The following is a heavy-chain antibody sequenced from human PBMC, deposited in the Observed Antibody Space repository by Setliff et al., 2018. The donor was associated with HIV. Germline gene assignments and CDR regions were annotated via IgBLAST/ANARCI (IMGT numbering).Heavy chain of an antibody. D-gene: IGHD2-2*02. V-gene: IGHV3-30*09. CDR1: GFTFSSHA. J-gene: IGHJ5*02. Sequence: PGGSLRLSCAASGFTFSSHAMHWVRQAPGKGLEWVAIISYDETNQYYADSVKGRFAISRDNAKKSLYLQMNSLRADDTAVYYCERDALIVVVPAAIGFDPWGQGTLVTVSS. CDR2: ISYDETNQ. CDR3: ERDALIVVVPAAIGFDP.